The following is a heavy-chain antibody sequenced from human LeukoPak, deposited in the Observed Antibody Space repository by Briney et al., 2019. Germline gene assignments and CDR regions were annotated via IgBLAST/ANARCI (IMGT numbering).Heavy chain of an antibody. CDR3: AKDLGSYSGSWKDDAFDI. CDR2: ISGSGGST. J-gene: IGHJ3*02. Sequence: PGGSLRLSCAASGFTFSSYAMSWVRQAPGKGLEWVSAISGSGGSTYYADSVKGRFTISRDNSKNTLYLQMNSLRAEDTAVYYCAKDLGSYSGSWKDDAFDIWGQGTMVSVSS. CDR1: GFTFSSYA. V-gene: IGHV3-23*01. D-gene: IGHD6-13*01.